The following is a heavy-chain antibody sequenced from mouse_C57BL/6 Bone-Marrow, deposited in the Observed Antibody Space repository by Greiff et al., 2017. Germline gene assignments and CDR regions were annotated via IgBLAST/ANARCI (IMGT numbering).Heavy chain of an antibody. CDR3: ALYVSSPAWFAY. Sequence: VQLKESGAELVKPGASVKLSCTASGFNIKDYYMHWVKQRTEQGLEWIGRIDPEDGETKYAPKFQGKATITADTSSNTAYLQLSSLTSEDTAVYYCALYVSSPAWFAYWGQGTLVTVSA. CDR1: GFNIKDYY. V-gene: IGHV14-2*01. J-gene: IGHJ3*01. CDR2: IDPEDGET. D-gene: IGHD1-1*01.